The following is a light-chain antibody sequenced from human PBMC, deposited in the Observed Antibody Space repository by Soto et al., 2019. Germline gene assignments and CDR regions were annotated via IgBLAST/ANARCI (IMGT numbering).Light chain of an antibody. CDR1: QSVSSSY. CDR3: QQRSNWPLT. J-gene: IGKJ4*01. Sequence: ETVLTQSPATLSVSPGERATLSCRASQSVSSSYLAWYQQKPGQAPRLLIYDASNKATGIPARFSGSGSGTDFTLTINSLEPEDFAVYYCQQRSNWPLTFGGGTKVDIK. V-gene: IGKV3-11*01. CDR2: DAS.